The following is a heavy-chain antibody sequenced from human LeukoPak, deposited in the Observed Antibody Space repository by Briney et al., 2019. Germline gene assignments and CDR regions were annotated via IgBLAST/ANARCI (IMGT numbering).Heavy chain of an antibody. CDR3: ARDDVVPAAMGYYYYYMDV. CDR2: IYTSGST. J-gene: IGHJ6*03. CDR1: GGSISSYY. Sequence: SETLSLTCTVSGGSISSYYWSWIRQPAGKGLEWIGRIYTSGSTNYNPSLKSRVTMSVDTSKNQFSLKLSSVTAADTAVYYCARDDVVPAAMGYYYYYMDVWGKGTTVTVSS. D-gene: IGHD2-2*01. V-gene: IGHV4-4*07.